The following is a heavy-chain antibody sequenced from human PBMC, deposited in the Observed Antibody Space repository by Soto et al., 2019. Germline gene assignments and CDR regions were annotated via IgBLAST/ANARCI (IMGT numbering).Heavy chain of an antibody. Sequence: TSETLSLTCTVSGGSISSYYWSWIRQPPGKGLEWIGYIYYSGSTNYNPSLKSRVTISVDTSKNQFSLKLSSVTAADTAVYYCARCMKYYYIDVWGKGTTVTVSS. CDR1: GGSISSYY. CDR3: ARCMKYYYIDV. D-gene: IGHD2-8*01. V-gene: IGHV4-59*01. J-gene: IGHJ6*03. CDR2: IYYSGST.